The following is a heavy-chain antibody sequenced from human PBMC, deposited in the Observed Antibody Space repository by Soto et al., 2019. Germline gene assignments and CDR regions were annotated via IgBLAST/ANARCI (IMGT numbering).Heavy chain of an antibody. J-gene: IGHJ5*02. V-gene: IGHV4-30-4*01. CDR2: IYYSGST. D-gene: IGHD6-6*01. CDR3: ARESIEASSWFDP. CDR1: GGSISIGDYY. Sequence: PSEILAVTWIFSGGSISIGDYYWSWIRQPPGKGLEWIGYIYYSGSTYYNPSLKSRVTISVGTSKNQFSLKLSSVTAADTAVYYCARESIEASSWFDPWGQGTMVTVSS.